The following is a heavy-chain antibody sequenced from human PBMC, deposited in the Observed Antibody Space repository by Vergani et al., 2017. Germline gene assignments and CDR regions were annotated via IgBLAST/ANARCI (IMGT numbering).Heavy chain of an antibody. V-gene: IGHV4-38-2*02. Sequence: QVQLQESGPGLVKPSETPSLTCTVSGYSISSGYYWGWIRQPPGKGLEWIGSIYHCGSTYYNPSLKSQVTISVDTSKNQFSRKLSSLTVADTAVYYCARVPITMTPFDYSGQGTLVTGTS. CDR2: IYHCGST. CDR3: ARVPITMTPFDY. J-gene: IGHJ4*02. D-gene: IGHD3-22*01. CDR1: GYSISSGYY.